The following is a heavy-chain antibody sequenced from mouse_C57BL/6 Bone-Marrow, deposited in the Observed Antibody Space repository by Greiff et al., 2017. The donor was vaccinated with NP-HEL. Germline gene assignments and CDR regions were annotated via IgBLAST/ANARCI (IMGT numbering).Heavy chain of an antibody. Sequence: QVQLQQPGAELVKPGASVKLSCKASGYTFTSYWMQWVKQRPGQGLEWIGEIDPSDSYTNYNQKFKGKATLTVDTSSSTAYMQLSSLTSEDSAVYYCASGRGFLLRHFAYWGQGTLVTVSA. D-gene: IGHD1-2*01. CDR3: ASGRGFLLRHFAY. CDR2: IDPSDSYT. CDR1: GYTFTSYW. J-gene: IGHJ3*01. V-gene: IGHV1-50*01.